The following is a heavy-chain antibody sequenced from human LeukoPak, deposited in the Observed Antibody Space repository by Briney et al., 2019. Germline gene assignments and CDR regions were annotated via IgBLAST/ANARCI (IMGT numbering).Heavy chain of an antibody. V-gene: IGHV4-34*01. D-gene: IGHD6-25*01. CDR3: ARGRVVAASFRF. J-gene: IGHJ4*02. CDR1: GGSFSGYS. CDR2: IDHGGSA. Sequence: SETLSLTCAVYGGSFSGYSWNWIRQPPGKGLEWIGEIDHGGSANYNPSLKSRVTISVDTSKNQFSLRLSSLTAADTAVYYCARGRVVAASFRFWDQGTLVTVSS.